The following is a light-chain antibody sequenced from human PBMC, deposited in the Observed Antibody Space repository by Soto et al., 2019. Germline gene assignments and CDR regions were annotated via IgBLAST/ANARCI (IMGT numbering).Light chain of an antibody. J-gene: IGKJ3*01. CDR2: GTF. CDR3: QHLNNYPPFT. V-gene: IGKV1-9*01. Sequence: IQLTQSPSSLSASVGDRVSITCPASQDIKTYLALYQQKRGKAPKLLISGTFTLQSGVPSRFNGSGSGTAFTLTISRLQPEDFATYYCQHLNNYPPFTFGPWTKVDLE. CDR1: QDIKTY.